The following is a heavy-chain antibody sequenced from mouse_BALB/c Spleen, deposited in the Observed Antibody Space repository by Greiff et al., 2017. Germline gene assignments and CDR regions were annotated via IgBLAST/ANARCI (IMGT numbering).Heavy chain of an antibody. V-gene: IGHV1-54*01. J-gene: IGHJ4*01. CDR3: ARSGGITDAMDY. Sequence: QVQLQQSGAELVRPGTSVKVSCKASGYAFTNYLIEWVKQRPGQGLEWIGVINPGSGGTNYNEKFKGKATLTADKSSSTAYMQLSSLTSDDSAVYFCARSGGITDAMDYWGQGTSVTVSS. CDR1: GYAFTNYL. CDR2: INPGSGGT. D-gene: IGHD2-4*01.